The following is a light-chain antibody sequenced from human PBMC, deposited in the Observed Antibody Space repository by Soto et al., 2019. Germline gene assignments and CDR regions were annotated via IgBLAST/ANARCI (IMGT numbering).Light chain of an antibody. Sequence: EIVLTQSPGTLSLSAGERATLSCRASQSVSRRYFAWYEQTSGQAPRLLVSVASSSDSGIPDSYSGSGSGTDFTLTISGLEPEDFVLYYCQQCGSLSYTFRQGTKLEIK. CDR3: QQCGSLSYT. J-gene: IGKJ2*01. V-gene: IGKV3-20*01. CDR2: VAS. CDR1: QSVSRRY.